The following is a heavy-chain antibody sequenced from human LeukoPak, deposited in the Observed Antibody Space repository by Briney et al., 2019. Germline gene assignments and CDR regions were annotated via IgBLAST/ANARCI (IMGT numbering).Heavy chain of an antibody. J-gene: IGHJ4*02. CDR3: ARGTRRSSGWFGPY. CDR1: GYTITSYD. CDR2: MNPNSGDT. V-gene: IGHV1-8*01. D-gene: IGHD6-19*01. Sequence: ASVKVSCKASGYTITSYDINWVRQATGQGLEWMGWMNPNSGDTGYAQKFQGRVTMTRNTSISTAYMELSSLRSEDTAVYYCARGTRRSSGWFGPYWGQGTLVTVSS.